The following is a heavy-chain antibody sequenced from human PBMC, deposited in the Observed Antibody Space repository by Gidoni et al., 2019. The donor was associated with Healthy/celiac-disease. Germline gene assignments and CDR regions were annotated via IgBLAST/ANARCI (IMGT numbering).Heavy chain of an antibody. D-gene: IGHD6-19*01. CDR1: GFTFDDYT. Sequence: EVQLVESGGVVVQPGGSLRLSCAASGFTFDDYTMHWVRQAPGKGLEWVSLISWDGGSTYYADSVKGRFTISRDNSKNSLYLQMNSLRTEDTALYYCAKEMGSSVAGTRYFDYWGQGTLVTVSS. J-gene: IGHJ4*02. V-gene: IGHV3-43*01. CDR3: AKEMGSSVAGTRYFDY. CDR2: ISWDGGST.